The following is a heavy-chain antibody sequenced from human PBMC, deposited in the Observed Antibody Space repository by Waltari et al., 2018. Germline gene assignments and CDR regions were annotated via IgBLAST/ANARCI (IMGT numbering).Heavy chain of an antibody. J-gene: IGHJ6*02. CDR2: IDTNTGNS. CDR3: ARAVYGMDD. CDR1: GYTFTSFG. Sequence: QVQLVQSGSELKQPGASVKVSCKASGYTFTSFGMSWVRQAPGRGLEWVGLIDTNTGNSVYGRVVTGRFVFSFDASVSTAYLEISSLKAEDSALYYCARAVYGMDDWGQGTTVIVSS. V-gene: IGHV7-4-1*02.